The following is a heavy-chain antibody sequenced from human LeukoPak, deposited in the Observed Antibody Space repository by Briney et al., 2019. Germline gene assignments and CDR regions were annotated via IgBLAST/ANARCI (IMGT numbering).Heavy chain of an antibody. Sequence: SVTVSFKASGGTFISYTISWVRQAPGQGREWMGRIIPILGIANYAQKFQGRVTITADKSTGTAYMELSSLRSEDTAVYYCARNVGATTGEYFQHWGQGTLVTVSS. D-gene: IGHD1-26*01. V-gene: IGHV1-69*02. CDR1: GGTFISYT. CDR3: ARNVGATTGEYFQH. CDR2: IIPILGIA. J-gene: IGHJ1*01.